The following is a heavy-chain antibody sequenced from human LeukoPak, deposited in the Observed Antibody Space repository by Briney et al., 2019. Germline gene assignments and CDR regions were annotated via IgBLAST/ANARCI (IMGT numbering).Heavy chain of an antibody. V-gene: IGHV3-30-3*01. CDR3: ARDLQDDAFDI. Sequence: PGRSLRLSCAASGFTFSSYAMHWVRQAPGKGLEWVAVISYDGSNKYYADSVKGRFTISRDNSKNTLYLQMNSLRAEDTAVYYCARDLQDDAFDIWGQGTMVTVSS. J-gene: IGHJ3*02. CDR1: GFTFSSYA. CDR2: ISYDGSNK.